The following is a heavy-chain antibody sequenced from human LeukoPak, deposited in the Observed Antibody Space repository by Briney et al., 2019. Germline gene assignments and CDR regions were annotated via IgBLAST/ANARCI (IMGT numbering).Heavy chain of an antibody. Sequence: AGGSLRLSCAASGFTFSNSWMSWVRQAPGTGLEWVANIKEDESEKNYGDSVKGRFTVSRDNAKNSLYLQMSSLRVEDTAVYYCARTTYGDYWGQGTLVTVSS. CDR3: ARTTYGDY. V-gene: IGHV3-7*02. J-gene: IGHJ4*02. CDR2: IKEDESEK. D-gene: IGHD1-1*01. CDR1: GFTFSNSW.